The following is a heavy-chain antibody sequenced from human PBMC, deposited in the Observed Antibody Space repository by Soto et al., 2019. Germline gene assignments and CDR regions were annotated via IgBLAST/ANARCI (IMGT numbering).Heavy chain of an antibody. D-gene: IGHD5-12*01. CDR3: ASGRRLAY. CDR1: GFTFSTYW. J-gene: IGHJ4*02. CDR2: INQDGSEK. V-gene: IGHV3-7*01. Sequence: EVHLVESGGGLVQPGGSLRVSCAASGFTFSTYWMSWVRQAPGKGLEWVANINQDGSEKYYVDSVKGRFTISRDNAKNSLYPQMNSLRDEDTAVYHCASGRRLAYWGQGTLVTVSS.